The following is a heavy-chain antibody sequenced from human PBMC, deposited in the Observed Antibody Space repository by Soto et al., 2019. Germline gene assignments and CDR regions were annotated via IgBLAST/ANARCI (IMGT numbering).Heavy chain of an antibody. V-gene: IGHV4-4*07. CDR3: ARGQRFSDWFEP. CDR1: GGPLRGEY. D-gene: IGHD3-3*01. Sequence: PSGTLSLTCTVTGGPLRGEYRTWFRQSAGGGLEWIGRIYSSGSTNYNPSLKSRVTISLDTSMSHFSLRLRSVSAADTAVYYCARGQRFSDWFEPCVQVTLVPVSS. CDR2: IYSSGST. J-gene: IGHJ5*02.